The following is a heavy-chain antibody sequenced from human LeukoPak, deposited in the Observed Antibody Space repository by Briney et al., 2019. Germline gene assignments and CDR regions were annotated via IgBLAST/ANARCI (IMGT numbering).Heavy chain of an antibody. V-gene: IGHV4-4*02. J-gene: IGHJ4*02. CDR3: TRESGPYCPLGY. CDR1: GGSITSTNW. CDR2: ISPTGRT. Sequence: SETLSLTCGVSGGSITSTNWWSWVRQPPGQGLEWIGEISPTGRTNYNPSLIGRVIMSLDESRNQLSLTLTSVTAADTAMYYCTRESGPYCPLGYWGQGTLVVVPS. D-gene: IGHD1-26*01.